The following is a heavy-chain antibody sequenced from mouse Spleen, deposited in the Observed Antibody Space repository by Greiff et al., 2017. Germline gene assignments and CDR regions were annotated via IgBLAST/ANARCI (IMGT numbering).Heavy chain of an antibody. Sequence: QVQLKQPGAELVMPGASVKLSCKASGYTFTSYWMHWVKQRPGQGLEWIGEIDPSDSYTNYNQKFKGKATLTVDKSSSTAYMQLSSLTSEDSAVYYCAKRLRGFAYWGQGTLVTVSA. J-gene: IGHJ3*01. CDR1: GYTFTSYW. CDR3: AKRLRGFAY. V-gene: IGHV1-69*01. CDR2: IDPSDSYT. D-gene: IGHD1-2*01.